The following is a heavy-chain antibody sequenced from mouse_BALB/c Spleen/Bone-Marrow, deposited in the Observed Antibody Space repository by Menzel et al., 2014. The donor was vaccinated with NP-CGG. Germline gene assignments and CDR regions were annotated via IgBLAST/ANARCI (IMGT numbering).Heavy chain of an antibody. CDR2: ISSGGSYT. Sequence: EVKLLESGGDLVKPGGSLKLSCAASGFTFSSYGMSWVRQTPDKRLEWVATISSGGSYTYYPDSVKGRFTISRDNAKNTLYLQMSNLKSEDTTMYYCARQTYYDYDGYFDYWGQGTPLTVSS. CDR3: ARQTYYDYDGYFDY. D-gene: IGHD2-4*01. V-gene: IGHV5-6*01. J-gene: IGHJ2*01. CDR1: GFTFSSYG.